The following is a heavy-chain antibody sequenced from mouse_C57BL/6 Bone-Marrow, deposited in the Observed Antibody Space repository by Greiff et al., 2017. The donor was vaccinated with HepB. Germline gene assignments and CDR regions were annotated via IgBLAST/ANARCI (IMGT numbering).Heavy chain of an antibody. V-gene: IGHV7-3*01. Sequence: EVKVVESGGGLVQPGGSLSLSCAASGFTFTDYYMSWVRQPPGKALEWLGFIRNKANGYTTEYSASVKGRFTISRDNSQSILYLQMNALRAEDSATHYCASANWDYAMDYWGQGTSVTVSS. J-gene: IGHJ4*01. CDR1: GFTFTDYY. CDR3: ASANWDYAMDY. D-gene: IGHD4-1*01. CDR2: IRNKANGYTT.